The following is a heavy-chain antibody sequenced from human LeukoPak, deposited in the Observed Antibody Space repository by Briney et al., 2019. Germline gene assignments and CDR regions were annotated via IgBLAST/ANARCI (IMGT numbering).Heavy chain of an antibody. D-gene: IGHD6-13*01. CDR2: IYSGGNT. V-gene: IGHV3-53*01. CDR3: ATISAAAFYFDY. Sequence: GGSLRLSCAASGFTVNSNYMSWVPQAPGKGLEWVSVIYSGGNTYYADSVNGRFTISRDNSKNTLYLQMNSLRAEDTAVYYCATISAAAFYFDYWGQGTLVTVSS. J-gene: IGHJ4*02. CDR1: GFTVNSNY.